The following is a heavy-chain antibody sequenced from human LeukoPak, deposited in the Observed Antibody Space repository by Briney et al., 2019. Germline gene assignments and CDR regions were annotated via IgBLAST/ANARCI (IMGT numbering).Heavy chain of an antibody. Sequence: PGGSLRLSCAASGFTFSSYGMHWVRQAPGKGLEWVAVIWSDGSSARYVDSVKGRFTISRDNSKNTLYLEMNSLRAEDTALYYCARGQPPSYYDMDVWGQGTTVTVSS. V-gene: IGHV3-33*01. J-gene: IGHJ6*02. CDR1: GFTFSSYG. CDR2: IWSDGSSA. D-gene: IGHD6-13*01. CDR3: ARGQPPSYYDMDV.